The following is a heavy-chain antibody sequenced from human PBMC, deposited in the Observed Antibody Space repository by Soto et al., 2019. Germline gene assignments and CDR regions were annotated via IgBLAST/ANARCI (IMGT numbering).Heavy chain of an antibody. V-gene: IGHV4-31*03. CDR2: IYYSGST. CDR1: GGSISSGGYY. D-gene: IGHD3-10*01. J-gene: IGHJ4*02. CDR3: ARDPSASGSYFDY. Sequence: QVQLQESGPGLVKPSQTLSLTCTVSGGSISSGGYYWSWIRQHPGKGLEWIGYIYYSGSTYYTPSLKRRVTISVDTSKNQFSLKLSSVTAADTAVYYCARDPSASGSYFDYWGQGTLVTVSS.